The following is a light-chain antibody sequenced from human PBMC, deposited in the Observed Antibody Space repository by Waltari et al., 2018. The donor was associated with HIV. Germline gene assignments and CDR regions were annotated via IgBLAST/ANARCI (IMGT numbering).Light chain of an antibody. V-gene: IGLV8-61*01. J-gene: IGLJ3*02. CDR1: PGSVSTTYY. CDR3: ALYMGSGVWV. CDR2: NTD. Sequence: QTVVTQEPSFSVSPGATVTLTCGLRPGSVSTTYYPIWYQQTPGQAPRTHIYNTDTRSSGVPARFSGSIVGDKAVLTITGAQADDECDYYCALYMGSGVWVFGGGTTLTVL.